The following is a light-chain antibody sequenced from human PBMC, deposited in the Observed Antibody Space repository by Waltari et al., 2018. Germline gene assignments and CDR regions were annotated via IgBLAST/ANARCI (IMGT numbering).Light chain of an antibody. CDR2: DVS. CDR3: SSYISSSTLEL. J-gene: IGLJ2*01. Sequence: QSALTQPASVSGSPGQSITISCTGTSSDLGPYNYVSWYQQHPGKAPKLMIFDVSIRPSGVSNRFSGSKSGNTASLTISGLQAEDEADYYCSSYISSSTLELFGGGTSLTVL. CDR1: SSDLGPYNY. V-gene: IGLV2-14*03.